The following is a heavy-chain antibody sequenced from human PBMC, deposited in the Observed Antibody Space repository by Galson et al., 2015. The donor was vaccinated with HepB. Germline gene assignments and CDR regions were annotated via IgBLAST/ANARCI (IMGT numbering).Heavy chain of an antibody. CDR1: HGSINNYY. D-gene: IGHD2-2*01. V-gene: IGHV4-59*08. CDR2: IYYNGDT. CDR3: ARHPGRGSVGYAFDL. Sequence: SETLSLTCSVSHGSINNYYRSWIRQSPGNRLEWIGYIYYNGDTTYNPSLGYRVGMSVDTSVNQVSLWLTSVTAADTAVYYCARHPGRGSVGYAFDLWGQGTLVTVSA. J-gene: IGHJ4*02.